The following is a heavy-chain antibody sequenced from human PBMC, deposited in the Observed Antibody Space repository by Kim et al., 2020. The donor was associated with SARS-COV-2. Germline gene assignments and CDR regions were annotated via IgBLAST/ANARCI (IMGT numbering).Heavy chain of an antibody. V-gene: IGHV3-33*06. CDR3: AKGSVLIGGCYSFDY. CDR1: GFTFSSYA. Sequence: GGSLRLSCAASGFTFSSYAMHWVRQAPGKGLEWVAVIRDGGSNKYYADSVKGRFTISRDNSKNTLYLQMNSLRAEDTAVYYCAKGSVLIGGCYSFDYWGQGALFTVS. CDR2: IRDGGSNK. J-gene: IGHJ4*02. D-gene: IGHD1-26*01.